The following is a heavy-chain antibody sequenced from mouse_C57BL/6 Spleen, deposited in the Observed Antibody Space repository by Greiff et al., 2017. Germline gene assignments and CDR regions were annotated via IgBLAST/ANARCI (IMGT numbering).Heavy chain of an antibody. V-gene: IGHV1-26*01. D-gene: IGHD1-1*01. Sequence: EVQLQQSGPELVKPGASVKISCKASGYTFTDYYMNWVKQSHGKSLEWIGDINPNNGGTSYNQKFKGKATLTVDKSSSTAYMELRSLTSEDSAVYCCARFHYYGSSYWYFDVWGTGTTVTVSS. CDR3: ARFHYYGSSYWYFDV. CDR2: INPNNGGT. CDR1: GYTFTDYY. J-gene: IGHJ1*03.